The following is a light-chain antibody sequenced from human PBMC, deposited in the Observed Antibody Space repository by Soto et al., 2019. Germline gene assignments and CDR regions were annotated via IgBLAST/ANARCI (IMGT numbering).Light chain of an antibody. V-gene: IGLV1-51*02. J-gene: IGLJ1*01. CDR1: SSNIGNNY. Sequence: QSVLTQPPSLSAAPGQKVTISCSGNSSNIGNNYVSWYQHFPGTAPKLLIYEDNKRPSEIPDRFSCSKSGTSATLGITRPKTGDEAVYYCGTWDNTLSIYVFATGTKVTVL. CDR3: GTWDNTLSIYV. CDR2: EDN.